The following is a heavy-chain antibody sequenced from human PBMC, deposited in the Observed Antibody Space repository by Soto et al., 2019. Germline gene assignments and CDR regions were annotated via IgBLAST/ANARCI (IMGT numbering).Heavy chain of an antibody. D-gene: IGHD4-17*01. CDR2: IYYSGST. CDR1: GGSISSGGYY. V-gene: IGHV4-31*03. J-gene: IGHJ4*02. CDR3: AREAMTTVTTFDY. Sequence: SETLSLTCTVSGGSISSGGYYWSCIRQHPGKGLEWIGYIYYSGSTYYNPSLKSRVTISVDTSKNQFSLKLSSVTAADTAVYYCAREAMTTVTTFDYWGQGTLVTVSS.